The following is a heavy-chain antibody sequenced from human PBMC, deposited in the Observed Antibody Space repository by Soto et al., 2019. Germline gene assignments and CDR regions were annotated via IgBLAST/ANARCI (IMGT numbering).Heavy chain of an antibody. J-gene: IGHJ5*02. V-gene: IGHV1-8*01. D-gene: IGHD6-6*01. CDR1: GYTFTSYD. CDR2: MNPNSGNT. CDR3: ARSSIAARGDWFDP. Sequence: ASMKVSCKASGYTFTSYDINWARQATGQGLEWMGWMNPNSGNTGYAQKFQGRVTMTRNTSISTAYMELSSLRSEDTAVYYCARSSIAARGDWFDPWGQGTLVTVSS.